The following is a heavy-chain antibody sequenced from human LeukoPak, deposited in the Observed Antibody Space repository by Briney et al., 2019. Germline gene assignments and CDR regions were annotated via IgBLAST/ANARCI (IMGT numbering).Heavy chain of an antibody. J-gene: IGHJ4*02. CDR3: ARDRGGSYSAIDY. CDR1: GFTFSNYA. V-gene: IGHV3-23*01. Sequence: GGSLRLSCVGSGFTFSNYAMTWVRQAPGKGLEWVSSISATGSNTYRAFSVKGRVTISRANSQNTLFLEMNSLRAEDTAVYYCARDRGGSYSAIDYWGQGTLVTVSS. CDR2: ISATGSNT. D-gene: IGHD1-26*01.